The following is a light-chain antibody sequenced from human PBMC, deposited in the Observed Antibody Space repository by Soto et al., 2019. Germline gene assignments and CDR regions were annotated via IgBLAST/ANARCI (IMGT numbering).Light chain of an antibody. CDR3: QQYNNWPGYT. Sequence: EIMMTQSPATLSVPPGERATLSCRASQSIGSNLAWYQQKPGQAPRLLIHDASTRATGIPVRFSGSGSGTEFTLTITSLQSEDFAVYYCQQYNNWPGYTFGQGTKLEI. CDR2: DAS. V-gene: IGKV3-15*01. CDR1: QSIGSN. J-gene: IGKJ2*01.